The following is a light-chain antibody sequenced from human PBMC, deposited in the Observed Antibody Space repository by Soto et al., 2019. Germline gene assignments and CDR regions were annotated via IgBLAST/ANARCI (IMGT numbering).Light chain of an antibody. CDR2: GAS. Sequence: EIVLTQSPGTLSLSPGERATLSCRASQSVSSSYLAWYQQKPSQAPRLLIYGASSRATGIPDRFSGSGSGTDFTLTISRLEPEDFAVYYCQQYGSSPPLTFGGGTKV. V-gene: IGKV3-20*01. J-gene: IGKJ4*01. CDR1: QSVSSSY. CDR3: QQYGSSPPLT.